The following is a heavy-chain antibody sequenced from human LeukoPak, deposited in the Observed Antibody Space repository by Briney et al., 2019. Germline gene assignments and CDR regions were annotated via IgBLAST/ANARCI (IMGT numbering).Heavy chain of an antibody. Sequence: GGSPRLSCAASGFTFSSYSMNWVRQAPGKGLEWVSSISTSSSNIYYADSVKGRFTISRDNAKNSLYLQMNSLRAEDTAVYYCARACGGDCYLSDYWGQGTLVTVSS. CDR1: GFTFSSYS. J-gene: IGHJ4*02. V-gene: IGHV3-21*01. CDR2: ISTSSSNI. CDR3: ARACGGDCYLSDY. D-gene: IGHD2-21*02.